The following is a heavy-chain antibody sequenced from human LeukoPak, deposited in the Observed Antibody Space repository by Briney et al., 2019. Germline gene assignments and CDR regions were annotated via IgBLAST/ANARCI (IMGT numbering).Heavy chain of an antibody. Sequence: PGGSLRLSCAASGFTFSSYAMSWVRQAPGKGLEWVSAISGSGGSTYYADSVKGRFTISRDNSKNTLYLQMNSLRAEDTAVYYCAKDGRRGYCSSTSCSYDAFDIWGQGTMVTVSS. CDR1: GFTFSSYA. D-gene: IGHD2-2*01. CDR3: AKDGRRGYCSSTSCSYDAFDI. V-gene: IGHV3-23*01. CDR2: ISGSGGST. J-gene: IGHJ3*02.